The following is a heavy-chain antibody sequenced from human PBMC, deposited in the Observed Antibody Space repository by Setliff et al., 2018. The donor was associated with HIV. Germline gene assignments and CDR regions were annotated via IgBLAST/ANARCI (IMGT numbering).Heavy chain of an antibody. V-gene: IGHV4-30-4*02. D-gene: IGHD2-8*01. CDR1: GGSINSGNNY. J-gene: IGHJ4*02. CDR2: IYYSGTT. Sequence: PSETLSLTCTVSGGSINSGNNYWSWIRQHPGKGLEWIGFIYYSGTTYYNPSLKSRVSISVDTSKNEFSLNLSSLTAADTAVYYCARGQSCTNGVCYQYWGQGTLVTVSS. CDR3: ARGQSCTNGVCYQY.